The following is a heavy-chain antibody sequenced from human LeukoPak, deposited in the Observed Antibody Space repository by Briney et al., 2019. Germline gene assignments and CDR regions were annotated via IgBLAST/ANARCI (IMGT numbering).Heavy chain of an antibody. Sequence: SETLSLTCTVSGRSISSSSYYWGWIRQPPGKGLEWIGSIYYSGSTYYNPSLKSRVTISVDTSKNQFSLKLSSVTAADTAVYYCARGGGQQLVIDYWGQGTLVTVSS. V-gene: IGHV4-39*01. CDR3: ARGGGQQLVIDY. J-gene: IGHJ4*02. CDR1: GRSISSSSYY. CDR2: IYYSGST. D-gene: IGHD6-13*01.